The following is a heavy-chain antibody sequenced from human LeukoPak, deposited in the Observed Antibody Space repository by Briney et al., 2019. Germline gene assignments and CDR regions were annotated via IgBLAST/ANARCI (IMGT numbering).Heavy chain of an antibody. D-gene: IGHD4-17*01. CDR1: GYTFTGYY. J-gene: IGHJ4*02. CDR2: INPNSGGT. V-gene: IGHV1-2*02. CDR3: AREGDYGEPHYYFDY. Sequence: ASVKVSCKASGYTFTGYYMHWVRQAPGQGLEWMGWINPNSGGTNYAQKFQGRVTMTRDTSISTAYMELSRLRSDDTAVYYCAREGDYGEPHYYFDYWGQGTLVTVSS.